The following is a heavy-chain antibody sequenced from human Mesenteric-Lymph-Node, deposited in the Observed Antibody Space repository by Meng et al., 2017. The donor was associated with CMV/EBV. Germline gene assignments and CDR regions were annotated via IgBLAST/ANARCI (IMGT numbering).Heavy chain of an antibody. D-gene: IGHD6-13*01. CDR1: GYTFTNYG. CDR3: ARDLRGSWYPGYYGMDV. Sequence: ASVKVSCKASGYTFTNYGISWVRQAPGQGLEWMGWIGAYNGNTNYAQNLQGRVTMTTDTSTSTAYMELRSLRSDDTAMYYCARDLRGSWYPGYYGMDVWGQGTTVTVSS. V-gene: IGHV1-18*01. CDR2: IGAYNGNT. J-gene: IGHJ6*02.